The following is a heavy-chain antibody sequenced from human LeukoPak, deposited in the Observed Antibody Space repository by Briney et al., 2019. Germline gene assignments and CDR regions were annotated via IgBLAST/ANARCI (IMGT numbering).Heavy chain of an antibody. Sequence: GASVTVSCKASGYTFTGYYMHWVRQAPGQGLEWMGWINPNSGGTNYAQKFQGRVTMTRDTSISTAYMELSRLRSDDTAVYYCASIRCSSTSCYSPWGQGTLVTVSS. J-gene: IGHJ5*02. D-gene: IGHD2-2*01. CDR3: ASIRCSSTSCYSP. CDR1: GYTFTGYY. V-gene: IGHV1-2*02. CDR2: INPNSGGT.